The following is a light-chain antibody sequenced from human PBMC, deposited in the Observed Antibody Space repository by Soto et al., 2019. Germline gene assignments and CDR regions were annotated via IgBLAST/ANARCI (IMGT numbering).Light chain of an antibody. V-gene: IGKV1-39*01. J-gene: IGKJ1*01. Sequence: DIQMTQSPFSLSASVGDRVTITCRASQSISSYLNWYQQKPGKAPKLLIYAASSLQSGVPSRFSGSGSGTDFTLTISSLQPEDFATYYCQQSYSTPWTFGQGTKVDIK. CDR2: AAS. CDR3: QQSYSTPWT. CDR1: QSISSY.